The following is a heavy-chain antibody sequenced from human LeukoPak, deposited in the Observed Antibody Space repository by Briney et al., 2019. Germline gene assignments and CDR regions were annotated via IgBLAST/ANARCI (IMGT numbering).Heavy chain of an antibody. CDR1: GYTFTGYY. CDR3: ARASRGSSWYGYTYYYYYMDV. CDR2: INPNSGGT. J-gene: IGHJ6*03. V-gene: IGHV1-2*02. D-gene: IGHD6-13*01. Sequence: GASVKVSCKASGYTFTGYYMHWVRQAPGQGLEWMGWINPNSGGTNYAQKFQGRVTMTRDTSISTAYMELSRLRSEDTAVYYCARASRGSSWYGYTYYYYYMDVWGKGTTVTVSS.